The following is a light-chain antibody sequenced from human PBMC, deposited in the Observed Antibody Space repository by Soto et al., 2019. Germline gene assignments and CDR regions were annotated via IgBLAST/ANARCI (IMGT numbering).Light chain of an antibody. V-gene: IGLV3-21*02. Sequence: SYELTQPPSVSVAPGQTARITSGGNNIGSKSVHWYQQKPGQAPVLVVYDDSDRPSGIPERFSGSNSGNTATLTISRVEAGDEADYYRQVWDSSSDHYVFGTGTKVTVL. CDR2: DDS. J-gene: IGLJ1*01. CDR3: QVWDSSSDHYV. CDR1: NIGSKS.